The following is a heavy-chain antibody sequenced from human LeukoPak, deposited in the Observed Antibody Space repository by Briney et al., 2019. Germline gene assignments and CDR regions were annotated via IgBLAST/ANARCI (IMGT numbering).Heavy chain of an antibody. CDR3: ARALAGATIVDY. J-gene: IGHJ4*02. D-gene: IGHD1-26*01. CDR1: GFNFSTYA. Sequence: PGRSLRLSCAASGFNFSTYAMHWVRQAPGKGLEWVAVISYDGPNKFYADSVKGRFTISRDNSKNTLYLQMNSLRAEDTAVYYCARALAGATIVDYWGQGTLVTVSS. V-gene: IGHV3-30*04. CDR2: ISYDGPNK.